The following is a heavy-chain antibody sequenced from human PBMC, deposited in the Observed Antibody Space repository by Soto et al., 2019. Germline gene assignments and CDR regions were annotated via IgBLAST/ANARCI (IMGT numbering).Heavy chain of an antibody. CDR1: GFSFSSYW. V-gene: IGHV3-7*01. CDR2: IKQDGSEK. D-gene: IGHD3-3*01. J-gene: IGHJ4*02. Sequence: GGSLRLSCAASGFSFSSYWMSWVLQAPGKELEWVANIKQDGSEKYYEDSVKGRFTISRDNAKNSLYLQMNSLRAEDTAVYYCARDVSVFVFDYWGQGTLVTVSS. CDR3: ARDVSVFVFDY.